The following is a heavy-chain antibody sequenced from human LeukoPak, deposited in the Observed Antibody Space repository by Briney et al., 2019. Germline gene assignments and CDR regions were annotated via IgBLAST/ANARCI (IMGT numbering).Heavy chain of an antibody. CDR2: IKQDGSEK. CDR1: GFTFSSYW. D-gene: IGHD4-17*01. Sequence: GGSLRLSCAASGFTFSSYWMSWVRQAPGKGLEWVANIKQDGSEKYYVDSVRGRFTISRDNAENSLYLQMNSPRAEDTAVYYCARGRTTVTPSIVDHWGQGTLVTVSS. CDR3: ARGRTTVTPSIVDH. V-gene: IGHV3-7*03. J-gene: IGHJ4*02.